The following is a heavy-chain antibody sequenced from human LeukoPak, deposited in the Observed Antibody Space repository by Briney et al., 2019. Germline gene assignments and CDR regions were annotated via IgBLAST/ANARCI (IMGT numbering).Heavy chain of an antibody. D-gene: IGHD2-2*01. CDR3: ASSSVVPAAMYYGMDV. J-gene: IGHJ6*02. V-gene: IGHV1-2*02. Sequence: ASVKVSCKASGYTFTGYYMHWVRQAPGQGLEWMGWINPNSGGTNYAQKFQGRVTMTRDTSISTVYMGLSSLRSEDTAVYYCASSSVVPAAMYYGMDVWGQGTTVTVSS. CDR1: GYTFTGYY. CDR2: INPNSGGT.